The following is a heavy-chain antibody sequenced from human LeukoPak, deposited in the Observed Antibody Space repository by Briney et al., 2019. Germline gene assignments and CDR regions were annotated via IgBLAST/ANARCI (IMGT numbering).Heavy chain of an antibody. CDR1: GASISGGGYF. Sequence: SETLSLTCTVSGASISGGGYFWTWIRQHPGKGLEWIGYISYSGSPYYSPSLESRVTISADTSQNQFSLKLNSVTAADTAIYYCARLFCSGASCSRGGGFDYWGQGTLVTVSS. D-gene: IGHD2-15*01. V-gene: IGHV4-31*03. CDR3: ARLFCSGASCSRGGGFDY. CDR2: ISYSGSP. J-gene: IGHJ4*02.